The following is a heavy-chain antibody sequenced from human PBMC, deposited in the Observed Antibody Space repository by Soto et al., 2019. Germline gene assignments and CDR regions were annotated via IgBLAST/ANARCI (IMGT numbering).Heavy chain of an antibody. CDR3: VRDSHGDY. CDR2: IDGDEDSTT. V-gene: IGHV3-74*01. Sequence: EVQLVESGGGLVQPGGSLRLSCAASGFTFNSYWMQWVRHAPGKGLELVSRIDGDEDSTTNYADSVKGRFTISRDNVKNTLYLQMNSLRAEDTTVYYCVRDSHGDYWCQGTLVTGSS. J-gene: IGHJ4*02. CDR1: GFTFNSYW.